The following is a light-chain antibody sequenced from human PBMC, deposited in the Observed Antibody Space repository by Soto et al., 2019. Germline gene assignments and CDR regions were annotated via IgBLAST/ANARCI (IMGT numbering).Light chain of an antibody. CDR2: SNN. J-gene: IGLJ1*01. CDR1: SANIGSNT. Sequence: QSVLTQPPSASGTPGQRVTISCSGSSANIGSNTVNWYQQLPGTAPKLLIYSNNNRPSGVPDRFSGSKSGTSASLAITGLQAEDEADYYCQSYDTSLGAYVFXSGTKLTVL. CDR3: QSYDTSLGAYV. V-gene: IGLV1-44*01.